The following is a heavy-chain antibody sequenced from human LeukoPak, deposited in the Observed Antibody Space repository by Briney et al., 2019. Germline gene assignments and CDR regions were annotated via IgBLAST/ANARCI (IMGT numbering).Heavy chain of an antibody. D-gene: IGHD3-10*01. Sequence: ASVRVSCKASGYPFTDYYMHWIRQARGQGLGWMGWTNPNTGDTNYPQKFQGRVTMTTDTSISTAYMDLGRLSSDDTAVYYCATLVRGSNSYYPYWGQGTLVTVSS. V-gene: IGHV1-2*02. J-gene: IGHJ4*02. CDR3: ATLVRGSNSYYPY. CDR1: GYPFTDYY. CDR2: TNPNTGDT.